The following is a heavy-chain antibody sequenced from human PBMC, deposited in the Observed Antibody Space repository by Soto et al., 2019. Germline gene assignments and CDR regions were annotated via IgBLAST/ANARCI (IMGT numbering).Heavy chain of an antibody. CDR3: ARDQGELDY. D-gene: IGHD1-26*01. Sequence: TXSXTCAVSGYSISXGYYWGWIRQPPGKGLEWIGSIYHSGSTYYNPSLKSRVTISVETSKNQFSLKLSSLTDADTAVYYCARDQGELDYWGQGTLGTVSS. J-gene: IGHJ4*02. V-gene: IGHV4-38-2*02. CDR1: GYSISXGYY. CDR2: IYHSGST.